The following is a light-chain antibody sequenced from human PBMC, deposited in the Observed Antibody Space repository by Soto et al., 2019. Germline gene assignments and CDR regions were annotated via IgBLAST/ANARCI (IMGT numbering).Light chain of an antibody. CDR1: QSVLYSSDNRNY. Sequence: DIVMTQSPDSLAVSLGERATINCKSSQSVLYSSDNRNYLAWYQQKPGQPPKLLIYWDSTRESGVPDRFSGSGSGTDFTLTISSLQAEDAAVYYCQQYYSSPLTFGGGTKVDIK. CDR3: QQYYSSPLT. CDR2: WDS. V-gene: IGKV4-1*01. J-gene: IGKJ4*01.